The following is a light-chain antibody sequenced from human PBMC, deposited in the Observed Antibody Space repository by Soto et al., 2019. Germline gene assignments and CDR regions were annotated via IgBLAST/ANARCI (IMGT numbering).Light chain of an antibody. Sequence: QSVLTQPPSVPGAPGQRVTISCTGSRSNIGAGYHVHWYQQLPGTAPKLLIYGNSNRPSGVPDRFSGSKSGTSASLAITGLQAEDEADYYCQSYDSSLSGSVFGGGTNLTVL. CDR3: QSYDSSLSGSV. J-gene: IGLJ3*02. CDR1: RSNIGAGYH. V-gene: IGLV1-40*01. CDR2: GNS.